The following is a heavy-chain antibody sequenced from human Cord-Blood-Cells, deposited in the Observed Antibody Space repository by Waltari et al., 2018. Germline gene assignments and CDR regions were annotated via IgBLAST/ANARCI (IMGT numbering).Heavy chain of an antibody. CDR2: MNPNSGNT. CDR1: GNTLHRYD. CDR3: ARGTGDY. J-gene: IGHJ4*02. D-gene: IGHD7-27*01. V-gene: IGHV1-8*03. Sequence: QVQLVTSGAQVKQPGAPVKVSSKTPGNTLHRYDITWVRQATGQGFEWMGWMNPNSGNTGYAQKFQGIVTITRNTSISTAYMELSSLRSDDTAVYYCARGTGDYWGQGTLVTVSA.